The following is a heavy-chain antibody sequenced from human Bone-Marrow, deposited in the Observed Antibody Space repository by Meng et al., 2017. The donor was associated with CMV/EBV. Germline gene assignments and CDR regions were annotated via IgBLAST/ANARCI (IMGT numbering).Heavy chain of an antibody. CDR1: GYTFTSYD. CDR3: ARVGVGARGWSGMDV. V-gene: IGHV1-8*01. Sequence: ASVKVSCKASGYTFTSYDINWVRQATVQGLEWMGWMNPNSGNTGYAQNLQGRVTLTRNNSLSTAYMELSSLRSEDTAVYYCARVGVGARGWSGMDVWGQGTTVTVSS. D-gene: IGHD1-26*01. J-gene: IGHJ6*02. CDR2: MNPNSGNT.